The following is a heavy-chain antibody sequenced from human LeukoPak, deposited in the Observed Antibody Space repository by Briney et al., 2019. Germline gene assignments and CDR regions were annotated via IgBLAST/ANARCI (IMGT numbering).Heavy chain of an antibody. Sequence: SVKVSCKASGGTFSSYAISWVRQAPGQGLEWMGGIIPIFGTANYAQKFQGRVTITADESTSTAYMELSSLRSEDTAVYYGASDIVVVPAAKKAFDIWGQGTMVTVSS. CDR1: GGTFSSYA. V-gene: IGHV1-69*01. CDR2: IIPIFGTA. D-gene: IGHD2-2*01. J-gene: IGHJ3*02. CDR3: ASDIVVVPAAKKAFDI.